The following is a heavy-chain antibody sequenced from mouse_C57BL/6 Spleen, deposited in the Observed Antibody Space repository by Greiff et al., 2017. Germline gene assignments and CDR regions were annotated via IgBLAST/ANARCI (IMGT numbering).Heavy chain of an antibody. D-gene: IGHD2-4*01. CDR2: INPYNGGT. J-gene: IGHJ4*01. V-gene: IGHV1-19*01. CDR3: ARCYDYVSYAMDY. CDR1: GYTFTDYY. Sequence: EVQLQQSGPVLVKPGASVKMSCKASGYTFTDYYMNWVKQSHGKSLEWIGVINPYNGGTSYNQKFKGKATLTVDKSSSTAYMELNSLTSEDSAVYYCARCYDYVSYAMDYWGQGTSVTVSS.